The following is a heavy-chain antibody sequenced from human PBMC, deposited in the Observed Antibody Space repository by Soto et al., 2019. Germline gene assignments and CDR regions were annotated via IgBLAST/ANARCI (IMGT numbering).Heavy chain of an antibody. CDR3: ARRGAYYGLDV. CDR1: GFSFSSYA. CDR2: ISSGGDSGGRA. V-gene: IGHV3-23*01. J-gene: IGHJ6*02. Sequence: EVQLLESGGGLVQPGGSLRLSCAASGFSFSSYAMNWVRQAPGKGREWVTAISSGGDSGGRADYADSVKGRFTISRDNSKNTLYVQVNSLRAEDTAVYYCARRGAYYGLDVWGQGTTVTVSS.